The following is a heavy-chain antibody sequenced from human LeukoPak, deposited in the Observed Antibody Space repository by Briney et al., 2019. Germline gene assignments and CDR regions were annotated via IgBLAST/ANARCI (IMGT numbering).Heavy chain of an antibody. J-gene: IGHJ4*02. CDR2: IRSKAYGGTT. CDR1: GFTFGDCA. D-gene: IGHD1-26*01. CDR3: TRVHSGNPGGY. Sequence: GGSLRLSCTASGFTFGDCAMSWVRQAPGKGLEWVGFIRSKAYGGTTEYAASVKGRFTISRDDSKSIAYLQMNSLKTEDTAVYYCTRVHSGNPGGYWGQGTLVTVSS. V-gene: IGHV3-49*04.